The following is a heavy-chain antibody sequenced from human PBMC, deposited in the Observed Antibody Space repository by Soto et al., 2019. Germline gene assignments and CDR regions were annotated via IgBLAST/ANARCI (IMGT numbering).Heavy chain of an antibody. D-gene: IGHD3-3*01. CDR1: GYSFTSYW. J-gene: IGHJ4*02. V-gene: IGHV5-51*01. CDR2: IYPGDSDT. Sequence: GESLKISCKGSGYSFTSYWIGWVRQMPGKGLEWMGIIYPGDSDTRYSPSFQGQVTISADKSISPAYLQWSSLKASDTAIYSCATGGVEWSLCLDYWGQGTLVTVSS. CDR3: ATGGVEWSLCLDY.